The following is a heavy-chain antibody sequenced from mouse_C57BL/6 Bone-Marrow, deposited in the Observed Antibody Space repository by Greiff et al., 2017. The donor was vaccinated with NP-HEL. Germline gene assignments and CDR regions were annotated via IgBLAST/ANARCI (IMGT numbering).Heavy chain of an antibody. V-gene: IGHV1-69*01. CDR1: GYTFTSYW. J-gene: IGHJ4*01. CDR3: ARGGFYYDYDDYAMDY. Sequence: VQLQQPGAELVMPGASVKLSCKASGYTFTSYWMHWVKQRPGQGLEWIGEIDPSDSYTNYNQKFKGKSTLTVDKSSSTAYMQLSSLTSEDSAVYYCARGGFYYDYDDYAMDYWSQGTSVTVSS. CDR2: IDPSDSYT. D-gene: IGHD2-4*01.